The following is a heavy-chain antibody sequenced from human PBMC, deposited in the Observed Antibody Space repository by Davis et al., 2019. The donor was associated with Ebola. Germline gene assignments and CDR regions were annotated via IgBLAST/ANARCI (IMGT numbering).Heavy chain of an antibody. CDR1: GGSISSSSYY. D-gene: IGHD3-16*01. V-gene: IGHV4-39*01. CDR3: AGGHDAFDI. CDR2: IYYSGST. J-gene: IGHJ3*02. Sequence: SETLSLTCTVPGGSISSSSYYWGWIRQPPGKGLEWIGSIYYSGSTYYNPSLKSRVTISVDTSKNQFSLKLSSVTAADTAVYYCAGGHDAFDIWGQGTMVTVSS.